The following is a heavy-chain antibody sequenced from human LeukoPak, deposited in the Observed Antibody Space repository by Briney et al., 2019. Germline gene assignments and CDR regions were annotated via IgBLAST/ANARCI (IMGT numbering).Heavy chain of an antibody. Sequence: GGSLRLSCAASGFTFSSYAMHWVRQAPGKGLQYVSTISGNGGSTYYANSVKGRFTISRDDSKNTLYLQMNSLRADDTAVYYCAKDLGRYRNNFFDYWGQGNLVTVSS. CDR1: GFTFSSYA. CDR2: ISGNGGST. V-gene: IGHV3-64*01. CDR3: AKDLGRYRNNFFDY. D-gene: IGHD1-26*01. J-gene: IGHJ4*02.